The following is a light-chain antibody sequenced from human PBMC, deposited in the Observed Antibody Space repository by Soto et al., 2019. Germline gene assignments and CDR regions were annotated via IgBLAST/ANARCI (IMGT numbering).Light chain of an antibody. Sequence: EIVLTQSPGPLSLSPGERATLSCRASQSVSSGYLAWYQQKPGQAPRLLIYGASSRATGIPDRFSGSGSGTELTLTISRVEPEYFAVYYCQQYGSSPQTFGEGTKAEI. CDR3: QQYGSSPQT. J-gene: IGKJ1*01. V-gene: IGKV3-20*01. CDR2: GAS. CDR1: QSVSSGY.